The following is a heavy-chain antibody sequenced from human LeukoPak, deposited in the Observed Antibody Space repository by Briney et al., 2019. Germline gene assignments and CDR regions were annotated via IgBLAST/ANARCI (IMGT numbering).Heavy chain of an antibody. V-gene: IGHV4-59*08. Sequence: SETLSLTCNVSGGSISRYYWSWIRQPPGKGLEWIGYIYYSGSTNYNPSLKSRVSISVDTAKNQFSLRLSSVTAADTAVYYCARHPSDLGTWCTLDSWGQGTLVTVSS. J-gene: IGHJ4*02. CDR1: GGSISRYY. D-gene: IGHD6-13*01. CDR2: IYYSGST. CDR3: ARHPSDLGTWCTLDS.